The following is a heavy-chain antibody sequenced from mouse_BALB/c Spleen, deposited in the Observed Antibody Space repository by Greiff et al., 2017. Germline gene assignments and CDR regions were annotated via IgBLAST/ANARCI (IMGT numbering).Heavy chain of an antibody. J-gene: IGHJ4*01. CDR1: GFTFSSFG. D-gene: IGHD1-1*01. CDR3: ARSVTTVVSYYAMDY. CDR2: ISSGSSTI. V-gene: IGHV5-17*02. Sequence: EVQGVESGGGLVQPGGSRKLSCAASGFTFSSFGMHWVRQAPEKGLEWVAYISSGSSTIYYADTVKGRFTISRDNPKNTLFLQMTSLRSEDTAMYYCARSVTTVVSYYAMDYWGQGTSVTVSS.